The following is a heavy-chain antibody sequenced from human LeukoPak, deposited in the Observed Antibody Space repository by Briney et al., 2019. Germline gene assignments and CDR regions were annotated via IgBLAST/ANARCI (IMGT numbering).Heavy chain of an antibody. D-gene: IGHD3-22*01. CDR1: GFTFSSYG. CDR3: TTDAGPYDSSGYYSYSNWFDP. CDR2: ISYDGSNK. Sequence: GRSLRLSCAASGFTFSSYGMHWVRQAPGKGVEWVAVISYDGSNKYYADSVKGRFTISRDNSNNTLYLQMNSLKTEDTAVYYSTTDAGPYDSSGYYSYSNWFDPWGQGTLVTVSS. J-gene: IGHJ5*02. V-gene: IGHV3-30*03.